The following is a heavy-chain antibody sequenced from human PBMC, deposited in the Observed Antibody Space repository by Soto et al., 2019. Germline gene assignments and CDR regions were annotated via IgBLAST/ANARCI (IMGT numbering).Heavy chain of an antibody. CDR3: ASRTIKKPYSYNRMEV. J-gene: IGHJ6*04. V-gene: IGHV4-59*01. D-gene: IGHD5-12*01. CDR2: IYYSGST. CDR1: GGSISSYY. Sequence: SETLPVTCTVSGGSISSYYWSWIRQPPGKGLEWIGYIYYSGSTNYNPSLKSRVTISVDTSKNQFSLKLSSVTAADTAVYYCASRTIKKPYSYNRMEVWGKGTSVT.